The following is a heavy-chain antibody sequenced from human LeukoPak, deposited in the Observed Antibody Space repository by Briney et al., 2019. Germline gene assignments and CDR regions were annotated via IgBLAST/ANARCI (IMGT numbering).Heavy chain of an antibody. Sequence: GRSLRLSCAASGFTFSSYAMHWVRQAPGKGLEWVAVISYDGSNKYYADSVKGRFTISRDNSKNTLYLQMSRLRAEDTAVYYCAREGGIAVAGALDYWGQGTLVTVSS. V-gene: IGHV3-30*04. CDR2: ISYDGSNK. D-gene: IGHD6-19*01. J-gene: IGHJ4*02. CDR3: AREGGIAVAGALDY. CDR1: GFTFSSYA.